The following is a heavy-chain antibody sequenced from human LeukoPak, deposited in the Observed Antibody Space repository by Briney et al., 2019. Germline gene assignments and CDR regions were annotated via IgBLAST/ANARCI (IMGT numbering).Heavy chain of an antibody. D-gene: IGHD6-13*01. CDR3: ARDDPGIAAAGTDAFDI. J-gene: IGHJ3*02. CDR1: GFTFSSYS. Sequence: GGSLRLSCAASGFTFSSYSMNWVRQAPGKGLEWVSSISSSSSYIYYADSVKGRFTISRDNAKNSLYLQMNSLRAEDTAVYYCARDDPGIAAAGTDAFDIWGQGTMVTVSS. CDR2: ISSSSSYI. V-gene: IGHV3-21*01.